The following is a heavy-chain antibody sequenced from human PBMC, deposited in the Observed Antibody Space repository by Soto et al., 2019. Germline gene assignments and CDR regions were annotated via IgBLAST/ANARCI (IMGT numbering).Heavy chain of an antibody. J-gene: IGHJ4*02. V-gene: IGHV3-48*02. Sequence: EVQLVESGGGLVQPGGSLRLSCAASGFTFSSYSMNWVRQAPGKGLEWASYISSSSSTIYYAESVKGRFTISRDNAKNSLYLQMNRLRDEDTAVYYWARDPGDGIAAAGDLGYWGQGTLVTVSS. CDR1: GFTFSSYS. D-gene: IGHD6-13*01. CDR3: ARDPGDGIAAAGDLGY. CDR2: ISSSSSTI.